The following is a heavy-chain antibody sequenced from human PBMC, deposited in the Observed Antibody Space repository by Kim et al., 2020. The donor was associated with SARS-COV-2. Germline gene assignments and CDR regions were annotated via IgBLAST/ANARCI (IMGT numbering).Heavy chain of an antibody. J-gene: IGHJ5*02. Sequence: SQTLSLTCAISGDSVSSNSAGWSWIRQSPSRGLEWLGRTYYRSKWYYDYAISVKSRILIIPDTSKNQFSLQLTSVTAEDTAVYYCAGGGLVRGDIPWFDPWGQGTLVTVSS. CDR3: AGGGLVRGDIPWFDP. V-gene: IGHV6-1*01. D-gene: IGHD3-10*01. CDR2: TYYRSKWYY. CDR1: GDSVSSNSAG.